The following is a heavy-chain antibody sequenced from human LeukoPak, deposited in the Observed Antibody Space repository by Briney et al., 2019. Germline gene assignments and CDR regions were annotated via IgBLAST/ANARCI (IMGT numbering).Heavy chain of an antibody. Sequence: RWVRQAPAKGLEGVGEINHSGSNNYNPSLKSRVTISVDTSKNQFYLKLSSVTAADTAVYYCASHDFWSGYPTDYWGQGTLVTVSS. J-gene: IGHJ4*02. V-gene: IGHV4-34*01. CDR2: INHSGSN. CDR3: ASHDFWSGYPTDY. D-gene: IGHD3-3*01.